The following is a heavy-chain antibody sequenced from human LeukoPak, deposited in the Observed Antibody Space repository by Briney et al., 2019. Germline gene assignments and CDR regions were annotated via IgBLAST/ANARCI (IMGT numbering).Heavy chain of an antibody. J-gene: IGHJ6*03. CDR1: GGSISSYY. CDR2: IYYSGST. Sequence: PSETLSLTCTVSGGSISSYYWSWIRQPPGKGLEWIGYIYYSGSTNYNPSLKSRVTISVDTSKNQFSLKLSSVTAADTAVYYCARGKGYYYYYYYMDVWGKGTTVTISS. D-gene: IGHD2-15*01. CDR3: ARGKGYYYYYYYMDV. V-gene: IGHV4-59*12.